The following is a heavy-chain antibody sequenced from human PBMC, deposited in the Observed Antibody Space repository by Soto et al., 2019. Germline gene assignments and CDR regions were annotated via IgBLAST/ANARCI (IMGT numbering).Heavy chain of an antibody. CDR2: ISSSSSYI. V-gene: IGHV3-21*01. J-gene: IGHJ3*02. CDR1: GFTFSSYS. CDR3: ARQGESEPALGVAFDI. Sequence: LRLSCAASGFTFSSYSMNWVRQAPGKGLEWVSTISSSSSYIYYADSVKDRFTISRDNAKNSLYLQMNSLRAEDTAVYYCARQGESEPALGVAFDIWGQGTMVTVSS. D-gene: IGHD1-26*01.